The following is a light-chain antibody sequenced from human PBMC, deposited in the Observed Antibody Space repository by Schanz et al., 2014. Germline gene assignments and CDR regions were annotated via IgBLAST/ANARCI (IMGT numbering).Light chain of an antibody. CDR3: QSYDSSLSGSV. CDR1: TSNIGTGYG. J-gene: IGLJ3*02. V-gene: IGLV1-40*01. CDR2: DNT. Sequence: QSVLTQPPSVSGAPGQRVTISCTGSTSNIGTGYGVHWFQQLPGTAPKALISDNTNRPSGVPDRFSGSKSGTSASLAITGLQAEDEADYYCQSYDSSLSGSVFGGGTKVTVL.